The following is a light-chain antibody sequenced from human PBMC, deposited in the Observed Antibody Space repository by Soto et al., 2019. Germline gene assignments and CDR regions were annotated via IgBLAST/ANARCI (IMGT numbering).Light chain of an antibody. CDR2: DVS. Sequence: QSALTQPRSVSGSPGQSVTISCTGTSSDVGGYNYVSWYQQHPGKAPKLMIYDVSKRPSGVPDRFSGSKSGNTASLTISGLQAEDEADYYCCSDAGSVFGGGTKLTVL. CDR1: SSDVGGYNY. J-gene: IGLJ2*01. V-gene: IGLV2-11*01. CDR3: CSDAGSV.